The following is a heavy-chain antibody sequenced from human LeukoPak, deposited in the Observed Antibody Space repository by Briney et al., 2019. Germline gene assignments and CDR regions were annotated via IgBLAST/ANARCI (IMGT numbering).Heavy chain of an antibody. CDR3: ARELRFLEWLPLYGMDV. D-gene: IGHD3-3*01. V-gene: IGHV1-69*13. J-gene: IGHJ6*02. CDR1: GGTFSSYA. CDR2: IIPIFGTA. Sequence: SVKVSCKASGGTFSSYAISWVRQAPGQGLEWMGGIIPIFGTANYAQKFQGRVTITADESTSTAYMELSSLRSGDTAVYYCARELRFLEWLPLYGMDVWGQGTTVTVSS.